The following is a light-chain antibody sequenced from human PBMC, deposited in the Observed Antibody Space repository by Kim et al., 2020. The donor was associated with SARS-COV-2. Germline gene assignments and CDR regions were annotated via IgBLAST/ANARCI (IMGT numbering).Light chain of an antibody. CDR1: HNIIRD. J-gene: IGKJ1*01. V-gene: IGKV3-15*01. Sequence: TQSPTLSVSPGDTITLSCRASHNIIRDLAWYQHRPGLAPTLLIYAASTRPTGIPARFSGSGSGTEFTLTISGLQSGDIGFYYCQQYNKWPPWTFGQGTKVDIK. CDR3: QQYNKWPPWT. CDR2: AAS.